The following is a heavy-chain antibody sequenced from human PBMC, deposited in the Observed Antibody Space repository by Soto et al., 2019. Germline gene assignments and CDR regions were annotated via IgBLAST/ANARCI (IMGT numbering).Heavy chain of an antibody. CDR1: GFTFSSYA. CDR3: ARDRSMDV. J-gene: IGHJ6*02. CDR2: ISYDGSNK. Sequence: GGSLRLSCAASGFTFSSYAMHWVRQAPGKGLEWVAVISYDGSNKYYADSVKGRFTISRDNSTNTLYLQMNALRAEETAVYYCARDRSMDVWGPGTTVT. V-gene: IGHV3-30-3*01.